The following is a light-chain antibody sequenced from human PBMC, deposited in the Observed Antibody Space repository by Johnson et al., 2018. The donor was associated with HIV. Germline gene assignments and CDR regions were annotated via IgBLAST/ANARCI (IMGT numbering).Light chain of an antibody. Sequence: QSVLTQPPSVSAAPGQTVTISCSGSSSNVGSSFVSWYRQVPGTAPKLLIYDNNKRPSGIPGRFSGSKSGPSATLGITGLQTGDEADYYCGTWDSSLRVGFFGTGTKVTVL. V-gene: IGLV1-51*01. CDR1: SSNVGSSF. CDR2: DNN. J-gene: IGLJ1*01. CDR3: GTWDSSLRVGF.